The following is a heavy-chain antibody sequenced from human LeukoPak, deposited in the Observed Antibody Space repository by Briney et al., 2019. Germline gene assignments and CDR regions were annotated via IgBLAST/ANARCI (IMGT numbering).Heavy chain of an antibody. Sequence: GGSLRLSCAASGFTFSDYYMSWIRQAPGKGLEWVSYISSSGSTIYYADSVKGRFTISRDNSKNTLFLQMNSLRAEDTAVYYCARGPVTTKANSIGYYYYGMDVWGKGTTVTVSS. CDR1: GFTFSDYY. D-gene: IGHD4-17*01. V-gene: IGHV3-11*01. J-gene: IGHJ6*04. CDR2: ISSSGSTI. CDR3: ARGPVTTKANSIGYYYYGMDV.